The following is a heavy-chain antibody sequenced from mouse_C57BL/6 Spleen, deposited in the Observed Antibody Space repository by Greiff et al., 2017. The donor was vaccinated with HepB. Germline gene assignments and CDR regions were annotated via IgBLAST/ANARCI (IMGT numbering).Heavy chain of an antibody. CDR2: IRNKANGYTT. CDR3: ARSLGSSYFDY. D-gene: IGHD1-1*01. CDR1: GFTFTDYY. Sequence: EVKLVESGGGLVQPGGSLSLSCAASGFTFTDYYMSWVRQPPGKALEWLGFIRNKANGYTTEYSASVKGRFTISRDNSQSILYLQMNALRAEDSATYYCARSLGSSYFDYWGQGTTLTVSS. V-gene: IGHV7-3*01. J-gene: IGHJ2*01.